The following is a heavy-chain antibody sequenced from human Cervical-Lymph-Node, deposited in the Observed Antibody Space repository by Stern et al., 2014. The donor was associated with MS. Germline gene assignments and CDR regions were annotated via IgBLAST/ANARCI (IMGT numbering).Heavy chain of an antibody. CDR3: AKRGAIAVAGTGFDY. Sequence: EVQLVESGGGLVQPGGSLRLSCAASGFTFSSYAMSWVRQAPGKGLEWVSAISGSGGSTYYADSVKGLFTISRDNSKSSLYLQMNSLRAEDTAVYYCAKRGAIAVAGTGFDYWGQGTLVTVSS. CDR1: GFTFSSYA. J-gene: IGHJ4*02. D-gene: IGHD6-19*01. V-gene: IGHV3-23*04. CDR2: ISGSGGST.